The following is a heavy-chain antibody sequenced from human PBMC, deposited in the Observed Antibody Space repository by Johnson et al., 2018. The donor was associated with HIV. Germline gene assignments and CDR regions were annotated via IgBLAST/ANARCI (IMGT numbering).Heavy chain of an antibody. J-gene: IGHJ3*02. CDR1: GFTFSSYD. D-gene: IGHD1-26*01. Sequence: VQLVESGGGVVQPGRSLRLSCAASGFTFSSYDLHWVRQTTGKVLQWVSGIGTAGDTYYSGSVKGRFTISRENAKNSLYLQLNSLRAGDTALYYCARGSYDGDAFDIWGQGTMVTVSS. V-gene: IGHV3-13*01. CDR2: IGTAGDT. CDR3: ARGSYDGDAFDI.